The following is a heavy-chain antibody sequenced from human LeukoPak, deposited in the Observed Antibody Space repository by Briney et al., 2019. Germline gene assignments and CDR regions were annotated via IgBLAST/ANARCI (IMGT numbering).Heavy chain of an antibody. CDR2: IRYDGSNK. CDR1: GFTFSSYG. V-gene: IGHV3-30*02. CDR3: ANCEHEEWELLSFDY. Sequence: GSLRLSCAASGFTFSSYGMHWVRQAPGKGLEWVAFIRYDGSNKYYAGSVKGRFTISRDNSKNTLYLQMNSLRAEDTAVYYCANCEHEEWELLSFDYWGQGTLVTVSS. D-gene: IGHD1-26*01. J-gene: IGHJ4*02.